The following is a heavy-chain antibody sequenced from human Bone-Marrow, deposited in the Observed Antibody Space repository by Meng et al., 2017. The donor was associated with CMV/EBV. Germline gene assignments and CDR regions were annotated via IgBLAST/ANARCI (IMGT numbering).Heavy chain of an antibody. Sequence: GGSLRLSCAASGFTFSSYGMHWVRQAPGKGLEWVSSISSSSSYIYYADSVKGRFTISRDNAKNSLYLQMNSLRAEDTAVYYCARVRGPAAMVGNWFDPWGQGTLVTVSS. CDR1: GFTFSSYG. CDR3: ARVRGPAAMVGNWFDP. V-gene: IGHV3-21*01. CDR2: ISSSSSYI. J-gene: IGHJ5*02. D-gene: IGHD2-2*01.